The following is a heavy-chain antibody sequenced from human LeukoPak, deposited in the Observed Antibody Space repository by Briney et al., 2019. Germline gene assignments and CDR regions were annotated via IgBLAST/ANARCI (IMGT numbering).Heavy chain of an antibody. J-gene: IGHJ4*02. V-gene: IGHV1-8*01. Sequence: ASVKVSCKASGYTFTSYDINWVRQATGQGLEWMGWMTPNSGNTGYAQKFQGRVTMTRNTSISTAYMELSSLRSEDTAVYYCARVMITFGGVIVTYFDYWGQGTLVTVSS. D-gene: IGHD3-16*02. CDR1: GYTFTSYD. CDR2: MTPNSGNT. CDR3: ARVMITFGGVIVTYFDY.